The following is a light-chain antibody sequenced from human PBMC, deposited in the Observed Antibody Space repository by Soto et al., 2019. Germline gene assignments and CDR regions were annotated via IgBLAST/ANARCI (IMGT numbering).Light chain of an antibody. CDR3: QAWDSSSVV. CDR1: KLGDKF. J-gene: IGLJ2*01. Sequence: SSELTQPPSVSVSPGQTASITCSGDKLGDKFAYWYQQKPGQSPVLVIFQDTKRPSGIAERFSGSSSGNTATLTISGSQAMDEADYYCQAWDSSSVVFGGGTKLTVL. V-gene: IGLV3-1*01. CDR2: QDT.